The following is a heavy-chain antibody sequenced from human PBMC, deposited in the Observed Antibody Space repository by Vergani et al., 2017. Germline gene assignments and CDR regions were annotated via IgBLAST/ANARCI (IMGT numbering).Heavy chain of an antibody. D-gene: IGHD1-7*01. J-gene: IGHJ4*02. V-gene: IGHV1-69*18. CDR1: GGTFSSYA. Sequence: QVQLVQSGAEVKKPGSSVKVSCKASGGTFSSYAISWVRQAPGQGLGWMGRIIPIFGTANYAQKFQGRVTITADESTSTAYMELSSLRSEDTAVYYCARDSQNEELELDPLEFDYWGQGTLVTVSS. CDR2: IIPIFGTA. CDR3: ARDSQNEELELDPLEFDY.